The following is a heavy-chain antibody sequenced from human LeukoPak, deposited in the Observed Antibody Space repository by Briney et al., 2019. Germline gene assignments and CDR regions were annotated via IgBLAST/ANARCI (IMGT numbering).Heavy chain of an antibody. CDR2: IYYSGST. D-gene: IGHD3-10*01. CDR1: GGSISSGSYY. Sequence: SETLSLTCTVSGGSISSGSYYWSWIRQPPGKGLEWIGYIYYSGSTNYNPSLKSRVTISVDTSKNQFSLKLSSVTAADTAVYYCARIGYYAERAYFDYWGQGTLVTVSS. V-gene: IGHV4-61*01. J-gene: IGHJ4*02. CDR3: ARIGYYAERAYFDY.